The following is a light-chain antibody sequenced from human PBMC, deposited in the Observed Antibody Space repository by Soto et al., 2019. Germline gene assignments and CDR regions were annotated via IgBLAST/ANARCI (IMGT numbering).Light chain of an antibody. J-gene: IGLJ2*01. CDR3: NSFTTSSPLV. V-gene: IGLV2-14*03. CDR2: DVS. Sequence: QSALTQPASVSGSPGQSITISCTGTSSDVGAYNYVSWYQHHPGKAPKLMIYDVSNRPSGVSNRFSGSKSGNTASLTISGLQAEDEADYYCNSFTTSSPLVFGGGTKVTVL. CDR1: SSDVGAYNY.